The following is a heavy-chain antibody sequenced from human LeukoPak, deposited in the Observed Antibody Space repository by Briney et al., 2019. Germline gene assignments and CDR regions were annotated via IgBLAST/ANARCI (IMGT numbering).Heavy chain of an antibody. CDR1: GGSISSGGYY. CDR3: ARVGYCSSTSCYNFWFDP. V-gene: IGHV4-31*03. D-gene: IGHD2-2*02. J-gene: IGHJ5*02. CDR2: IYYSGST. Sequence: SETLSLTCTVSGGSISSGGYYWSWIRQHPGKGLEWIGYIYYSGSTYYNPSLKSRVTISVDTSKNQFSLKLSSVTAAATAVYYCARVGYCSSTSCYNFWFDPWGQGTLVTVS.